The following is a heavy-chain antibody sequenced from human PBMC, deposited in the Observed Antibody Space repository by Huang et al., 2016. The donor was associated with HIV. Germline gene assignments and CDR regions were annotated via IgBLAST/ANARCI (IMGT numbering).Heavy chain of an antibody. CDR3: ARQRTTYYYDSSGYRGEFDY. J-gene: IGHJ4*02. V-gene: IGHV1-2*02. CDR1: GYTFTGYY. Sequence: QVQLVQSGAEIQKPGASVKVSCKASGYTFTGYYMHWVRQAPGQGIEWRGWINPNSGGTNYAQKFQVRVTMTSDTSISTAHMELSSLRSDDTAIYYCARQRTTYYYDSSGYRGEFDYWGQGTLVSVSS. D-gene: IGHD3-22*01. CDR2: INPNSGGT.